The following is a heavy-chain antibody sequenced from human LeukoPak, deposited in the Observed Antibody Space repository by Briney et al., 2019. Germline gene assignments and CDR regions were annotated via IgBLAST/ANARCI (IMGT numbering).Heavy chain of an antibody. D-gene: IGHD3-10*01. V-gene: IGHV3-21*01. CDR3: ARDRETWTNWFDP. J-gene: IGHJ5*02. Sequence: GGSLRLSCAASGFTFSSYSMNWVRRAPGKGLEWVSSISSSSSYIYYADSVKGRFTISRDNAKNSLYLQMNSLRAEDTAVYYCARDRETWTNWFDPWGQGTLVTVSS. CDR1: GFTFSSYS. CDR2: ISSSSSYI.